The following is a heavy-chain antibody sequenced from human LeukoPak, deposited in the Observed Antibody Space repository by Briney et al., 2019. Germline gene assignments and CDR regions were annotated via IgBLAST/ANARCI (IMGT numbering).Heavy chain of an antibody. J-gene: IGHJ3*02. D-gene: IGHD3-3*01. CDR1: GGTFSSYA. Sequence: GSSVKVSRKASGGTFSSYAISWVRQAPGQGLEWMGGIITIFGTANYAQKFQGRVTITADESTSTAYMELSSLRSEDTAVYYCARCTYYDFWSGYSDAFHIWGQGSMVTVSS. CDR3: ARCTYYDFWSGYSDAFHI. V-gene: IGHV1-69*01. CDR2: IITIFGTA.